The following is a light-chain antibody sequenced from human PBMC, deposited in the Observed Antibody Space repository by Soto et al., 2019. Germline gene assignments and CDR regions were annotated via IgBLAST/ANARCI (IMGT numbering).Light chain of an antibody. Sequence: DIQMTQSPSTLSASVGDRVTITCRASQSISTWLAWYQQKPGKAPKLLIYKGSGLKSGAPSRFSGSGSGTEFALTISSLQPDDYATYFCQHYKSYPVACGQGTKLESK. CDR3: QHYKSYPVA. V-gene: IGKV1-5*03. CDR2: KGS. J-gene: IGKJ2*01. CDR1: QSISTW.